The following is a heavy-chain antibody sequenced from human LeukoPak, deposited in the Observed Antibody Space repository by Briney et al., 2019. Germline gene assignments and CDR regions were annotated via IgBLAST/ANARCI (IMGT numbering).Heavy chain of an antibody. CDR1: GFTFSNYA. CDR3: AKGSGYGSGWYYFDC. D-gene: IGHD6-19*01. Sequence: GGSLRLSCAASGFTFSNYAMNWVRQAPGKGLEWVSAISGSGGSTDYTDSVKGRFTISRDNSNNTLYLQMNSLRAEDTAVYYCAKGSGYGSGWYYFDCWGRGTLVTVSS. J-gene: IGHJ4*02. V-gene: IGHV3-23*01. CDR2: ISGSGGST.